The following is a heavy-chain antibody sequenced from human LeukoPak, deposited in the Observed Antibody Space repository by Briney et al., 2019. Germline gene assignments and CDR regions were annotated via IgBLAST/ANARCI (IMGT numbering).Heavy chain of an antibody. CDR2: ISSSGSTI. V-gene: IGHV3-11*04. Sequence: GGSLRLSCAASGFTFSDYYMSWIRQAPGKGLEWVSYISSSGSTIYYADSVKGRFTISRDNAKNSLYLQMNSLRAEDTAVYYCARVRSGSVPPRGSPWYFDYWGQGTLVTVSS. D-gene: IGHD1-26*01. J-gene: IGHJ4*02. CDR1: GFTFSDYY. CDR3: ARVRSGSVPPRGSPWYFDY.